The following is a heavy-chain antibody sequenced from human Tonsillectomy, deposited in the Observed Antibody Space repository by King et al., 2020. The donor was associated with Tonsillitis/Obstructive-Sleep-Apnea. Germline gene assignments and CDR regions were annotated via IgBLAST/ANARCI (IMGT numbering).Heavy chain of an antibody. CDR1: GFTFSSYG. V-gene: IGHV3-30*18. D-gene: IGHD2-15*01. Sequence: VQLVESGGGVVQPGRSLRPSCAASGFTFSSYGMHWVRQAPGKGLEWVAVISYDGSNKYYADSVKGRFTISRDNSKNTLYLQMNSLRAEDTAVYYCAKERRGDGYCSGGSCHGDYWGQGTLVTVSS. CDR2: ISYDGSNK. J-gene: IGHJ4*02. CDR3: AKERRGDGYCSGGSCHGDY.